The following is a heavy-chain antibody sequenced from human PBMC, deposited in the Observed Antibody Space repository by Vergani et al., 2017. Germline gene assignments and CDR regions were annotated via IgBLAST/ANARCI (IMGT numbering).Heavy chain of an antibody. CDR1: GYSISSGYY. V-gene: IGHV4-38-2*01. CDR2: IYHSGST. J-gene: IGHJ4*02. CDR3: ASLRSDYDSLTGYYNCLYYIDY. D-gene: IGHD3-9*01. Sequence: QVQLQESGPGLVKPSETLSLTCAVSGYSISSGYYWGWIRQPPGKRLEWIWSIYHSGSTYYNPSLKSRVTISLETSKNQFSLKLSSVTAADTAVYYCASLRSDYDSLTGYYNCLYYIDYWGQGTLVTVSS.